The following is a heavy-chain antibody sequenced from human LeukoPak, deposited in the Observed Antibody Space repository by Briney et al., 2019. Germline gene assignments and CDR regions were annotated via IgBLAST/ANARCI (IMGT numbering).Heavy chain of an antibody. CDR1: GGSISSSSYY. CDR2: IYYSGST. J-gene: IGHJ4*02. D-gene: IGHD4-17*01. CDR3: ARESDYGDHFDY. V-gene: IGHV4-39*07. Sequence: PSETLSLTCTVSGGSISSSSYYWGWIRQPPGKGLEWIGSIYYSGSTYYNPSLKSRVTISVDTSKNQFSLKLSSVTAADTAVYYCARESDYGDHFDYWGQGTLVTVSS.